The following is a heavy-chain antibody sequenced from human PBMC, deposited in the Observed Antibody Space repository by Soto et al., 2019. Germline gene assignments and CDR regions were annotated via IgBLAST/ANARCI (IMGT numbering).Heavy chain of an antibody. CDR3: ARSRATIDSQVGATPG. Sequence: QLQLQESGPGLVKPSETLSLTCTVSGGSISSSSYYWGWIRQPPGKGLEWIGSIYYSGSTYYNPSLKSRVTISVDTSKNQFSLKLSSVTAADTAVYYCARSRATIDSQVGATPGWGQGTLVTVSS. D-gene: IGHD1-26*01. J-gene: IGHJ4*02. V-gene: IGHV4-39*01. CDR1: GGSISSSSYY. CDR2: IYYSGST.